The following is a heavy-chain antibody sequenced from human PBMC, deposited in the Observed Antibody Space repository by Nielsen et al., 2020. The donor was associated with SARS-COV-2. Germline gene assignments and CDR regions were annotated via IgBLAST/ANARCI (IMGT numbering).Heavy chain of an antibody. V-gene: IGHV4-31*03. CDR2: IYYSGST. CDR3: ARLVATLGYYYYYMHV. D-gene: IGHD4-23*01. Sequence: LRLSCTVFGVSIISGGCYWTLFRQRQRKGLEWIGYIYYSGSTNYNPSLKRRVAISVDTSKNQFSLKLSSVTAADTAVYFCARLVATLGYYYYYMHVWGKGTTVTVSS. J-gene: IGHJ6*03. CDR1: GVSIISGGCY.